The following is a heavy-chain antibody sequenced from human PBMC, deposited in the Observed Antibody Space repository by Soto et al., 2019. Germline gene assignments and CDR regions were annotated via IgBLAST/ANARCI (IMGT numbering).Heavy chain of an antibody. CDR1: GYTFTSYG. Sequence: ASVKVSCKASGYTFTSYGISWVRQVPGNGFEWMGGFDPEDGETIYAQKFQGRVTMTEDTSTDTAYMELSSLRSEDTAVYYCATRVLRYFDWSYGLFDYWGQGTLVTVSS. J-gene: IGHJ4*02. D-gene: IGHD3-9*01. CDR3: ATRVLRYFDWSYGLFDY. V-gene: IGHV1-24*01. CDR2: FDPEDGET.